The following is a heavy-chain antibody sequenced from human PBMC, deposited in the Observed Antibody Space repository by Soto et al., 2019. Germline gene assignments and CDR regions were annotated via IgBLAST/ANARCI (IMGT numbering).Heavy chain of an antibody. CDR2: INPSGGST. CDR3: ARDVSDDLNWFDP. Sequence: ASVQVSCKASGYTFTSYHMHWVRQAPGQGLEWMGIINPSGGSTSYAQKFQGRVTMTRDTSTSTVYMELSSLRSEDTAVYYCARDVSDDLNWFDPWGQGTLVTVSS. D-gene: IGHD1-1*01. CDR1: GYTFTSYH. J-gene: IGHJ5*02. V-gene: IGHV1-46*03.